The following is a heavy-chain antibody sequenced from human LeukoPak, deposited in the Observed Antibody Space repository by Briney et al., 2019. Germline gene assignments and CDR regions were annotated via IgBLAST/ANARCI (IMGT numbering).Heavy chain of an antibody. Sequence: PGGSLRLSCAASGFTFDDYAMHWVRQAPGKGLELVSLITGDGGRTYYADSVKGRFTISRDNSKNSLYLQMNSLRTEDTALYYCAKEGPIAVAGYFDYWGQGTLVTVSS. D-gene: IGHD6-19*01. J-gene: IGHJ4*02. CDR2: ITGDGGRT. CDR3: AKEGPIAVAGYFDY. CDR1: GFTFDDYA. V-gene: IGHV3-43*02.